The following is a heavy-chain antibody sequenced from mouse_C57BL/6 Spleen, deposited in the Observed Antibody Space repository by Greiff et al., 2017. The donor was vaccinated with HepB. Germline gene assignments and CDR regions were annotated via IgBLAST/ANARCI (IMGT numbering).Heavy chain of an antibody. Sequence: EVQLQQSGAELVRPGASVKLSCTASGFNIKDNYMHWVKQRPEQGLEWIGRIDPENGDTEYASKFPGKAPITADTSSNTAYLQLSSLTSEDTAVYYCTRIITTVVDWYFDVWGTGTTVTVSS. D-gene: IGHD1-1*01. CDR2: IDPENGDT. V-gene: IGHV14-4*01. J-gene: IGHJ1*03. CDR1: GFNIKDNY. CDR3: TRIITTVVDWYFDV.